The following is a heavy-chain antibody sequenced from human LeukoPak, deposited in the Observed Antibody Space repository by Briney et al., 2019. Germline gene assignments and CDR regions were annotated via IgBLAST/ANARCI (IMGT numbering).Heavy chain of an antibody. CDR3: ARVAAVGTKYFQN. D-gene: IGHD6-13*01. V-gene: IGHV4-39*01. CDR1: GGSVSSSSYY. Sequence: SATLSLTCTVSGGSVSSSSYYWGWIRQPPGKGLEWIGNIYSSGNTYYNPSLKSRVTISVDTSKNQFSLNLSSVTAADTAVYYCARVAAVGTKYFQNWGQGTLVTVSS. CDR2: IYSSGNT. J-gene: IGHJ1*01.